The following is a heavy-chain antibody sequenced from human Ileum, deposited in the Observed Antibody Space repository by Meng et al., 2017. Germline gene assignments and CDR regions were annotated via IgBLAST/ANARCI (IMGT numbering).Heavy chain of an antibody. V-gene: IGHV4-30-4*01. CDR2: TYYNGSP. CDR3: ARERRHYYGSGSFDY. D-gene: IGHD3-10*01. CDR1: GGSFSSDNYY. J-gene: IGHJ4*02. Sequence: QVQLQESGPGLVKPSQTLSLTRSVSGGSFSSDNYYWTWIRQTPGKGLEWIGLTYYNGSPFYNPSLGSRVTISVDTSKDQFSLKLTSVTAADTAVYYCARERRHYYGSGSFDYWGQGILVTVSS.